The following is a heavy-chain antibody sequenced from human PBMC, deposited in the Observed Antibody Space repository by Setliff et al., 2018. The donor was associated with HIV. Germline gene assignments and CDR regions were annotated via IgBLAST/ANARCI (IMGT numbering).Heavy chain of an antibody. J-gene: IGHJ4*02. V-gene: IGHV3-33*01. Sequence: LRLSCEASGFPFRVHGMHWVRQSPGKGLEWLAVIWYDGGTKYYADSLQGRFTISRDDSKNSVYLQMNTLGAEDTAVYYCARDSCRYESSSCNHFDYWGQGTVVTVSS. D-gene: IGHD6-6*01. CDR2: IWYDGGTK. CDR1: GFPFRVHG. CDR3: ARDSCRYESSSCNHFDY.